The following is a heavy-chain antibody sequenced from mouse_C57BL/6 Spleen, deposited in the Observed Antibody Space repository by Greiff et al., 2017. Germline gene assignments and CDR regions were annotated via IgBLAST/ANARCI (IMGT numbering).Heavy chain of an antibody. D-gene: IGHD1-1*01. CDR1: GYSFTDYN. Sequence: VQLQQSGPELVKPGASVKISCKASGYSFTDYNMNWVKQSNGKSLEWIGVINPNYGTTSYNQKFKGTATLTVDQSSSTAYMQLNSLTSEDSAVYYCAREAYYYGSSPHYYAMDYWGQGTSVTVSS. CDR2: INPNYGTT. CDR3: AREAYYYGSSPHYYAMDY. J-gene: IGHJ4*01. V-gene: IGHV1-39*01.